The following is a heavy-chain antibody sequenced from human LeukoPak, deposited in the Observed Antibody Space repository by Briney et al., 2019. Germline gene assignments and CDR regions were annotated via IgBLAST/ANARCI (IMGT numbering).Heavy chain of an antibody. CDR1: GFSFSDNY. J-gene: IGHJ4*02. D-gene: IGHD6-19*01. V-gene: IGHV3-11*05. Sequence: GGSLRLSCAASGFSFSDNYLSWIRQAPGKGLEWVSYISNSGSYTNHPDSVKGRFTISRDNAKNSLYLQMNSLRDEDTAVYYCARARGAGPGGHFDYWGQGTLVTVSS. CDR2: ISNSGSYT. CDR3: ARARGAGPGGHFDY.